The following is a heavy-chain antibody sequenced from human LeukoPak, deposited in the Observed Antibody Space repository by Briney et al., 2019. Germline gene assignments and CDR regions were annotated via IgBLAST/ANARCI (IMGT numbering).Heavy chain of an antibody. CDR3: ARDGADSSGWYEKPYLFDY. CDR2: INTDGSST. CDR1: GFTFSSYW. V-gene: IGHV3-74*01. Sequence: GGSLRLSCAASGFTFSSYWMHWVRQAPGKGLVWVSRINTDGSSTSYADSVKGRFTISRDNAKNSLYLQMSSLRAEDTAVYYCARDGADSSGWYEKPYLFDYWGQGTLVTVTS. D-gene: IGHD6-19*01. J-gene: IGHJ4*02.